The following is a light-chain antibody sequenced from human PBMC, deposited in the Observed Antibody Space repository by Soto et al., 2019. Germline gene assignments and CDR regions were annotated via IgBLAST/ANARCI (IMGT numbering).Light chain of an antibody. V-gene: IGKV3-15*01. Sequence: EIVMTQSPATLSVSPGERATLSCRASQSVSSNLAWYQQKPGQAPRLLFYGASSRATCMPDRFSGSGSETEFTLTISSLQPEDFAVYYCQQYDNWPPWTFGQGTKVEIK. CDR2: GAS. CDR1: QSVSSN. CDR3: QQYDNWPPWT. J-gene: IGKJ1*01.